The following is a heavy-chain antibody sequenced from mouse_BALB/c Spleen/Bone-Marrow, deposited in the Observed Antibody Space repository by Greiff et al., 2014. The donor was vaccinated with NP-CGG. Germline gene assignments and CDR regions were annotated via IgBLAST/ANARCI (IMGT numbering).Heavy chain of an antibody. CDR1: GFNIKDTY. J-gene: IGHJ4*01. CDR3: ARPIFL. CDR2: IDPANGNT. Sequence: VQLKESGAELVKPGASVKLSCTASGFNIKDTYMHWVKQRPEQGLEWIGRIDPANGNTKYDPKFQGKATITADTSSNTAYLQLSSLTSEDTAVYYCARPIFLWGPGTSVTVSS. V-gene: IGHV14-3*02.